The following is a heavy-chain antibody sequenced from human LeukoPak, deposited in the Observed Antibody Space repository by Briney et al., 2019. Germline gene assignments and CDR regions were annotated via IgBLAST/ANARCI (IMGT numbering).Heavy chain of an antibody. Sequence: GGSLSLSCATSGFTFEDHGLSWVRQPPGKGLEWVSRINWNGGRTGYSDSVKGRFTISRDDAKKSVHLQMNSLRVEDTAVYYCVRGEGRGGWFDPWGQGVPFTVSS. CDR2: INWNGGRT. CDR3: VRGEGRGGWFDP. V-gene: IGHV3-20*04. D-gene: IGHD1-26*01. CDR1: GFTFEDHG. J-gene: IGHJ5*02.